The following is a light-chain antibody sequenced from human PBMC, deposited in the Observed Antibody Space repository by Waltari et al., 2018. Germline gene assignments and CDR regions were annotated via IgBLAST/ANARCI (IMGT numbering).Light chain of an antibody. J-gene: IGKJ4*01. CDR1: QSISNW. Sequence: DIQMTQPPSTLSASVGDRFTITCRASQSISNWLAWYQQKPGKAPKPLIYKASTLESGVPSRCSGSGSGTEFTLTISSLQPDDFATYYCQQYNSYSLLTFGGGTKVEIK. CDR2: KAS. V-gene: IGKV1-5*03. CDR3: QQYNSYSLLT.